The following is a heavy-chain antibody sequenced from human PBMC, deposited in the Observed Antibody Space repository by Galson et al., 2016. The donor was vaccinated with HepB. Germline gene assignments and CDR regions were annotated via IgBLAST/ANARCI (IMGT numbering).Heavy chain of an antibody. CDR2: IYYSGST. J-gene: IGHJ4*02. CDR1: GDSISSSIYY. CDR3: ATTETTRPPELALDY. Sequence: ETLSLTCTVSGDSISSSIYYWGWTRQPPGKGLEWIASIYYSGSTYYNPSLKSRVTISVDTSKNQFSLKLSSVTAADTAVYYCATTETTRPPELALDYWGQGTLVTVSS. V-gene: IGHV4-39*01. D-gene: IGHD4-17*01.